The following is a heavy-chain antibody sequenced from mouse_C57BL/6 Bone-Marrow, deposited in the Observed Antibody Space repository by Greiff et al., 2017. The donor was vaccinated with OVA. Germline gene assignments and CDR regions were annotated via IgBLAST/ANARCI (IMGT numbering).Heavy chain of an antibody. J-gene: IGHJ1*03. V-gene: IGHV1-64*01. D-gene: IGHD1-1*01. CDR2: IHPNSGST. CDR3: ARVLGSYWYFDV. Sequence: VQLQQSGAELVKPGASVKLSCKASGYTFTSYWMHWVKQRPGQGLEWIGMIHPNSGSTNYNEKFKSKATLTVDKSSSTAYMQLSSLTSEDSAVYYCARVLGSYWYFDVWGTGTTVTVSS. CDR1: GYTFTSYW.